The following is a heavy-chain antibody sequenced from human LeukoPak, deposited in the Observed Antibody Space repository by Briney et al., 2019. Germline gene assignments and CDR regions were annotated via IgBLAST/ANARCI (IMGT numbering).Heavy chain of an antibody. Sequence: SETLSLTCTVSGGSISGYYWSWIRQPAGKGLEWIGRMSTSGNSNYIPSLVSRVTMSVDTSKNQFSLNLSSVTAADTAVYYCTRESGSMRWFDPWGQGTLLTVSS. CDR1: GGSISGYY. V-gene: IGHV4-4*07. J-gene: IGHJ5*02. D-gene: IGHD6-25*01. CDR2: MSTSGNS. CDR3: TRESGSMRWFDP.